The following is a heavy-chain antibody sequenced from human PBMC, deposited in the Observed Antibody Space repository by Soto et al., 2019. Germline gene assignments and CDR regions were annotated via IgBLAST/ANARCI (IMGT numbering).Heavy chain of an antibody. J-gene: IGHJ4*02. V-gene: IGHV3-21*06. Sequence: GGSLRLSCAASGFTFTSYTMNWVRQAPGKGLELVSSISSSSDYIYYADSMKGRVTISRDNAKNSLFLDMNSLTGEDTAVYYCARARVYATGPLDFWGQGTLVTVSS. CDR1: GFTFTSYT. CDR2: ISSSSDYI. D-gene: IGHD6-13*01. CDR3: ARARVYATGPLDF.